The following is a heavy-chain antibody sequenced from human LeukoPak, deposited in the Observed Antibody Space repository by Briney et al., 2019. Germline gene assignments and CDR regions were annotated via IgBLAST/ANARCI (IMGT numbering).Heavy chain of an antibody. J-gene: IGHJ4*02. CDR3: AALDASSGSL. Sequence: ASVKVSCKASGGTFSSYAISWVRQAPGQGLEWMGRIIPIFGIANYAQKFQGRVTITADKSTSTAYMELSSLRSEDTAVYYCAALDASSGSLWGQGTLVTVSS. CDR1: GGTFSSYA. D-gene: IGHD6-19*01. CDR2: IIPIFGIA. V-gene: IGHV1-69*04.